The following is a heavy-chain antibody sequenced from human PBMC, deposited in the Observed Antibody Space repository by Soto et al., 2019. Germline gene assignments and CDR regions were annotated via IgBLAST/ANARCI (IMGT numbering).Heavy chain of an antibody. V-gene: IGHV1-69*13. Sequence: SVKVSCKASGGTFSSYAISWVRQAPGQGLEWMGGIIPIFGTANYAQKFQGRVTITADESTSTAYMELSSLRSEDTAVYYCARSGVPAAMGYYGMDVWGQGTTVTVSS. CDR2: IIPIFGTA. D-gene: IGHD2-2*01. CDR3: ARSGVPAAMGYYGMDV. J-gene: IGHJ6*02. CDR1: GGTFSSYA.